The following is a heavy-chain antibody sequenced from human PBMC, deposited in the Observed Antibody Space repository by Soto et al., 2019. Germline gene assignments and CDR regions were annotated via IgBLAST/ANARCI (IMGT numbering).Heavy chain of an antibody. CDR3: ARHEWITATPHYFDP. CDR2: IYFRWDS. D-gene: IGHD1-20*01. Sequence: QLQLQESGPGLVKPSETLSLICTVSGGSIITSTYYWGWIRQSPGKGLEWMGAIYFRWDSYYNPSLKSRVTRSVDTSKNQFSLRLSSVTAADTAVYYCARHEWITATPHYFDPWGQGTLVTVSS. CDR1: GGSIITSTYY. J-gene: IGHJ5*02. V-gene: IGHV4-39*01.